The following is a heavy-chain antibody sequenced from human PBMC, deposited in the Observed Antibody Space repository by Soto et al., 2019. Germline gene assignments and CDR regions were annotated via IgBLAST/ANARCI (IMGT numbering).Heavy chain of an antibody. V-gene: IGHV1-18*01. CDR3: ARGRYGDY. CDR1: GYAFTTYG. Sequence: QVHLVQSGAEVKKPGASVKVSCKGSGYAFTTYGITWVRQAPGQGLEWMGWISAHNGNTNYAQKPQGRVTVTRDTSTSTADMELRSLRSDDTAVYCCARGRYGDYWGQGALVTVSS. D-gene: IGHD1-1*01. CDR2: ISAHNGNT. J-gene: IGHJ4*02.